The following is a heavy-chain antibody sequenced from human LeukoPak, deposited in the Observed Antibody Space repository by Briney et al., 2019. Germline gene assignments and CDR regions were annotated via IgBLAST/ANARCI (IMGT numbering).Heavy chain of an antibody. D-gene: IGHD3-10*01. CDR1: GGSISSYY. V-gene: IGHV4-59*01. CDR3: ARDSYRPLLWFGELRGFDP. J-gene: IGHJ5*02. CDR2: IYYSGST. Sequence: SETLSLTCTVSGGSISSYYWSWIRQPPGKGLEWIGYIYYSGSTNYNPSLKSRVTISVDTSKNQFSLKLSSVTAADTAVYYCARDSYRPLLWFGELRGFDPWGQGTLVTVSS.